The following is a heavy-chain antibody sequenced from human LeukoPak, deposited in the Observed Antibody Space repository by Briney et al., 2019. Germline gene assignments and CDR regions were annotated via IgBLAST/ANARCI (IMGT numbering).Heavy chain of an antibody. Sequence: SETLSLTCAVSGGSISSNNWWSWVRQPPGEGLEWIGEIHHSGRTNYNPSLKSRVTISVDKSKNQFFLNLSSVTAADTAVYYCAGLVGRYSSGLYYYYFGYRGQGTLVTVSS. J-gene: IGHJ4*02. V-gene: IGHV4-4*02. CDR2: IHHSGRT. CDR3: AGLVGRYSSGLYYYYFGY. CDR1: GGSISSNNW. D-gene: IGHD3-22*01.